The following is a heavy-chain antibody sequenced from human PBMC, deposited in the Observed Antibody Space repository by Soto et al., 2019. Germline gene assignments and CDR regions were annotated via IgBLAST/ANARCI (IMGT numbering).Heavy chain of an antibody. D-gene: IGHD6-13*01. CDR3: GAGQYFSDY. J-gene: IGHJ4*02. V-gene: IGHV3-30*03. CDR2: ISYDGSDK. CDR1: GFTFSSYG. Sequence: QVQLVESGGGVVQPGRSLRLSCAASGFTFSSYGMHWVRQAPGKGLEWVALISYDGSDKYYADSVKGRFTISRDNSKNTVYLQMNSLRVADTAVYYCGAGQYFSDYWGQGTLVTVSS.